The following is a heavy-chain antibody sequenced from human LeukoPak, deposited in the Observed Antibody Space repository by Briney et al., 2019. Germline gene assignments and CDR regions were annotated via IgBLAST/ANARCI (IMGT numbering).Heavy chain of an antibody. D-gene: IGHD3-22*01. Sequence: SQTLSLTCAISGDSVSSNSAAWNWIRQSPSRGLEWLGRTYYRSKWYNDYAVSVKSRIAINPDTSKNQFSLQLNSVTPEDTAVYYCTSSDNSGHLLAYWGQGTLVTVSS. CDR3: TSSDNSGHLLAY. J-gene: IGHJ4*02. CDR1: GDSVSSNSAA. V-gene: IGHV6-1*01. CDR2: TYYRSKWYN.